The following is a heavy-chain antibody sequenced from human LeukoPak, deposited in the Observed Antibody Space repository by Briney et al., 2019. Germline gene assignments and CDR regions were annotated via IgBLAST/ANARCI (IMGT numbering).Heavy chain of an antibody. CDR2: ISGSGGST. CDR1: GFTFSSYA. CDR3: AKDSHYSYGYYFDY. V-gene: IGHV3-23*01. J-gene: IGHJ4*02. D-gene: IGHD5-18*01. Sequence: GGSLRLSCAAYGFTFSSYAMSWVRQAPGKGLEWVSAISGSGGSTYYADSVKGRFTISRDNSKNTLYLQMNSLRAEDTAVYYCAKDSHYSYGYYFDYWGQGTLVTVSS.